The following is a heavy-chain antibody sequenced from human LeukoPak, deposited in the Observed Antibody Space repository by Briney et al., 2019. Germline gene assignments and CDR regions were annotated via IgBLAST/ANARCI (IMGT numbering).Heavy chain of an antibody. V-gene: IGHV4-34*01. D-gene: IGHD3-22*01. CDR3: ARLVTMIVKTLNWFDP. CDR2: INHSGST. J-gene: IGHJ5*02. CDR1: GGSFSGYY. Sequence: SETLSLTCAVYGGSFSGYYWSWIRQPPGKGLEWIGEINHSGSTNYNPSLKSRDTISVDTSKNQFSLKLSSVTAADTAVYYCARLVTMIVKTLNWFDPWGQGTLVTVSS.